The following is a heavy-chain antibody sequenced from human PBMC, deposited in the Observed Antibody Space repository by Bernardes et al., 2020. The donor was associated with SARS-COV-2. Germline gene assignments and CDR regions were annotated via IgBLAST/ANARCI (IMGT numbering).Heavy chain of an antibody. D-gene: IGHD2-21*01. Sequence: GGSLRLSCAASGFIFSVFAMTWVRQAPGKGLEWVSGVSGSGGSTYYADSVKGRFTISRANSKNTLFLQMNSLRAEDTAVYYCARGVVGYYAMDVWGQGTTVTVSS. V-gene: IGHV3-23*01. CDR2: VSGSGGST. CDR3: ARGVVGYYAMDV. CDR1: GFIFSVFA. J-gene: IGHJ6*02.